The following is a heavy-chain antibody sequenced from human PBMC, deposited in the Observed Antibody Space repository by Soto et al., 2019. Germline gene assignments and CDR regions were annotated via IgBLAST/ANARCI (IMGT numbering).Heavy chain of an antibody. J-gene: IGHJ4*02. V-gene: IGHV5-51*01. Sequence: LKISCKGSGYAFINFWIGWVRQMPGKGLEWIGIIYPTNSETRYSPSFQGQVTMSVDKSTATAYLQWSSLKASDTGIYYCARPGGSGTYYKFDYWGQGTPVTVSS. D-gene: IGHD3-10*01. CDR3: ARPGGSGTYYKFDY. CDR2: IYPTNSET. CDR1: GYAFINFW.